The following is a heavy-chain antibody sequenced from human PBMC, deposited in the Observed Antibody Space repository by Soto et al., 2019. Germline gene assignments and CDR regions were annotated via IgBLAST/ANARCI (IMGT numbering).Heavy chain of an antibody. CDR2: FYHSGNS. CDR3: ARISSVDPYGYVNGGLDV. CDR1: GGSIRSYY. Sequence: QVQLQQSGPGLVKPSETLSLTCSVSGGSIRSYYWSWLRQSPEKGLEWIGYFYHSGNSNYNPSLKSRVTISVDTSKNQLSLSLRSVTAADTAVDFCARISSVDPYGYVNGGLDVWGQGTTVTVSS. J-gene: IGHJ6*02. D-gene: IGHD5-18*01. V-gene: IGHV4-59*01.